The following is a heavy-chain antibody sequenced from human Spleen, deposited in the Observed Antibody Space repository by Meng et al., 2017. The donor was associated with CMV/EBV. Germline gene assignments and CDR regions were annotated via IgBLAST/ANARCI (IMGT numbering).Heavy chain of an antibody. CDR2: IYYGGST. J-gene: IGHJ6*02. V-gene: IGHV4-39*01. CDR1: GGSISTSTYY. CDR3: ARPVGTYLGYYGMDV. Sequence: SETLSLTCTVSGGSISTSTYYWGWIRQPPGKGLEWIGSIYYGGSTYYNPSLRSRVTISVDTSKNQFSLKLSSVTAADTAVYYCARPVGTYLGYYGMDVWGQGTTVTVSS. D-gene: IGHD3-16*01.